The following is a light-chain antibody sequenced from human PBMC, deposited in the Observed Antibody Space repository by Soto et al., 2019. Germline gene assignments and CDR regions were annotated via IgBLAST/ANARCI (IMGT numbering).Light chain of an antibody. V-gene: IGKV3-11*01. CDR2: GAS. J-gene: IGKJ1*01. CDR3: QQYNNWRT. Sequence: EVVLTQSPASLSLSPGERATLSCRASQSVSSNLAWYQQKPGQAPRLLIYGASNRATGFPARFSGSGSGTDFTLTISSLEPEDFAVYYCQQYNNWRTFGQGTKV. CDR1: QSVSSN.